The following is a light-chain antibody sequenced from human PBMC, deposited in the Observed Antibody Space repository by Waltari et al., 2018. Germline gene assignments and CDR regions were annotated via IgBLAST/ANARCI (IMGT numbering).Light chain of an antibody. CDR3: QQYHTSPFT. J-gene: IGKJ3*01. V-gene: IGKV3-15*01. CDR1: QSVSSN. Sequence: EIVMTQSPATLSVSPGERVTLSCRASQSVSSNLAWYQQKPGQAPRLLIYDSSTRATGTAARFSGSGSWTDFTLTISSLQAEDVAIYYCQQYHTSPFTFGPGTKVDI. CDR2: DSS.